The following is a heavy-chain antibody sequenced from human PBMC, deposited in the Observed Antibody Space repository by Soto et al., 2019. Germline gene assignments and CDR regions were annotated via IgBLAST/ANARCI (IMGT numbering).Heavy chain of an antibody. D-gene: IGHD3-3*01. V-gene: IGHV3-48*01. CDR3: AREGREEYNFWSGYYCYMDV. Sequence: EVQLVESGGGLVQPGGSLRLSCAASGFTLSSYSMNWVRQAPGKGLEWVSYISSSSRTIYYADSVKGRFTISRDNVKNSLYLQLNSLRAEDTAVYYCAREGREEYNFWSGYYCYMDVWGKGTTVTVSS. CDR2: ISSSSRTI. CDR1: GFTLSSYS. J-gene: IGHJ6*03.